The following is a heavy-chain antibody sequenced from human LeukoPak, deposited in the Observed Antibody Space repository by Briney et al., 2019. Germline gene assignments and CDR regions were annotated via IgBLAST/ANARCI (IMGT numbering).Heavy chain of an antibody. CDR1: GFTFSSYW. Sequence: GGSLRLSCAASGFTFSSYWMNWFRQAPGKGLEWVANIKQDGSEKYYVDSVKGRFTISRDNAKNSLYLQMNSLRAEDTALYYCARGYSNYNYWGQGTLVTVSS. CDR3: ARGYSNYNY. J-gene: IGHJ4*02. CDR2: IKQDGSEK. V-gene: IGHV3-7*02. D-gene: IGHD5-12*01.